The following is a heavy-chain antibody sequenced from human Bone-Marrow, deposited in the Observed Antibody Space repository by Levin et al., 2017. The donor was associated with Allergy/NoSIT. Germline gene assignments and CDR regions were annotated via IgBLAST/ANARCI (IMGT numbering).Heavy chain of an antibody. V-gene: IGHV3-23*01. CDR3: AKAVAGTHAFDI. CDR1: GFTFSSYA. J-gene: IGHJ3*02. Sequence: PGESLKISCAASGFTFSSYAMSWVRQAPGKGLEWVSAISGSGGSTYYADSVKGRFTISRDNSKNTLYLQMNSLRAEDTAVYYCAKAVAGTHAFDIWGQGTMVTVSS. D-gene: IGHD6-19*01. CDR2: ISGSGGST.